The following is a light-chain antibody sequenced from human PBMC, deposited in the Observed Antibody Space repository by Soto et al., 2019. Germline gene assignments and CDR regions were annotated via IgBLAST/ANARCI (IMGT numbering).Light chain of an antibody. CDR3: QQYDSYSWT. V-gene: IGKV1-5*01. CDR2: DVS. J-gene: IGKJ1*01. Sequence: DIQMTQSPSTLYASVGERVTITCRASQSVRNWLAWYQQKPGKAPNLLIYDVSSLESGVPSRFSGSGSGTEFILTISSLQPDDFATYYCQQYDSYSWTFGQGTKVEMK. CDR1: QSVRNW.